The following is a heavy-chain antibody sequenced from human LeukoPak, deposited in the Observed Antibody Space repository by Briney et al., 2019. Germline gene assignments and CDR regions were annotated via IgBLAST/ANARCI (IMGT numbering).Heavy chain of an antibody. V-gene: IGHV1-69*01. D-gene: IGHD2-2*01. J-gene: IGHJ6*04. CDR3: ARASDCSSTSCQGYYYYGMDV. CDR2: IIPIFGTA. Sequence: SVKGSCKASGGTFSSYATSWVRQAPGQGLEWMGGIIPIFGTANYAQKFQGRVTITADESTSTAYMELSSLRSEDTAVYYCARASDCSSTSCQGYYYYGMDVWGKGTTVTVSS. CDR1: GGTFSSYA.